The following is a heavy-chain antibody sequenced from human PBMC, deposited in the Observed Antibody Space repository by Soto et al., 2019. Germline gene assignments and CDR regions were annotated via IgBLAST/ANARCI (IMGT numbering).Heavy chain of an antibody. Sequence: EVQLLESGGGLVQPGGSLRLSCAASGFTFSSYAMSWVRQAPGKGLEWVSAISGSGGSTYYADYVKGRFTISRDNSKNTLYLQMNSLRAEDTAVYYCAKLVPAAIWPDYFDYWGQGTLVTVYS. CDR3: AKLVPAAIWPDYFDY. CDR1: GFTFSSYA. J-gene: IGHJ4*02. CDR2: ISGSGGST. D-gene: IGHD2-2*01. V-gene: IGHV3-23*01.